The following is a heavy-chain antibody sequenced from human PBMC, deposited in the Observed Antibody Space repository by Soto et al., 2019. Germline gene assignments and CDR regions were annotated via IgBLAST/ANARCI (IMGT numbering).Heavy chain of an antibody. D-gene: IGHD2-21*01. V-gene: IGHV4-61*01. CDR1: GGSVSSGSYY. Sequence: QVQLQESGPGLVKPSETLSLTCTVPGGSVSSGSYYWSWIRQPPGKGLEWIGYIYYSGSTNYNHSLESRVTISVDTSKNQFSLKLSSVTAADTAVYYCASIPSYGMDVWGQGTTVTVSS. J-gene: IGHJ6*02. CDR2: IYYSGST. CDR3: ASIPSYGMDV.